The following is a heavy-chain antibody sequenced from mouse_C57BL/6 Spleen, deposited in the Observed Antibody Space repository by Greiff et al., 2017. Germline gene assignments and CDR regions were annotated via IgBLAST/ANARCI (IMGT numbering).Heavy chain of an antibody. V-gene: IGHV3-6*01. J-gene: IGHJ2*01. D-gene: IGHD1-1*01. CDR2: ISYDGSN. CDR1: GYSITSGYY. CDR3: ASYYYGSGLYFDY. Sequence: ESGPGLVKPSQSLSLTCSVTGYSITSGYYWNWIRKFPGNKLEWMGYISYDGSNNYNPSLKNRISITRDTSKNQFFLKLNSVTTEDTATYYCASYYYGSGLYFDYWGQGTTLTVSS.